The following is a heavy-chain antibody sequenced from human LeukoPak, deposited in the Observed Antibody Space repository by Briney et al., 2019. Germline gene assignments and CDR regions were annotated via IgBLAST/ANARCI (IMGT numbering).Heavy chain of an antibody. CDR2: IYPADSDS. D-gene: IGHD7-27*01. CDR3: ARLTGDRTFDI. V-gene: IGHV5-51*01. Sequence: GESLKISCKGSGYSFTNYWIGWVRQMPRKGLEWMGIIYPADSDSRYSPSFQGQVIISADKSIRTAYLQWSSLKASDTAIYYCARLTGDRTFDIWGQGTMVTISS. J-gene: IGHJ3*02. CDR1: GYSFTNYW.